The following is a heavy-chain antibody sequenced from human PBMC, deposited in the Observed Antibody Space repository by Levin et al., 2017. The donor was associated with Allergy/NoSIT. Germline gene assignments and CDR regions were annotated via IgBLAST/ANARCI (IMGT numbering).Heavy chain of an antibody. Sequence: SQTLSLTCAVSGASIKSYFWSWIRQPAGKGLEWLGRFDLSGSANYNPSLRSRLTMSLDTSKSQFSLKLSSVTAADTAVYYCASLVMAGTSGSYGMDVWGPGTTVTVSS. CDR2: FDLSGSA. CDR3: ASLVMAGTSGSYGMDV. J-gene: IGHJ6*02. D-gene: IGHD3-22*01. V-gene: IGHV4-4*07. CDR1: GASIKSYF.